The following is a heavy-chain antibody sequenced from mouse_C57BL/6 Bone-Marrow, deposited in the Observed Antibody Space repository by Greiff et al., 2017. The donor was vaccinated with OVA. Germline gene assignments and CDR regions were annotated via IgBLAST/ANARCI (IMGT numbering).Heavy chain of an antibody. D-gene: IGHD2-4*01. Sequence: EVKLVESGGDLVKPGGSLKLSCAASGFTFSSYGMSWVRQTPDKRLEWVATISSGGSYTYYPDSVKGRFTISRDNAKNTLYLQMSSLKSEDTAMYYCARLGDYDDRFAYWGQGALVTVSA. CDR1: GFTFSSYG. CDR2: ISSGGSYT. J-gene: IGHJ3*01. CDR3: ARLGDYDDRFAY. V-gene: IGHV5-6*01.